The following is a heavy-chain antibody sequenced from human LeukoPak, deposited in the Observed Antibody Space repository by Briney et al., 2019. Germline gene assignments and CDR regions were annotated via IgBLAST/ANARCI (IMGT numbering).Heavy chain of an antibody. V-gene: IGHV1-69*05. CDR2: IIPIFGTA. J-gene: IGHJ4*02. CDR3: ARGQKAYYYDSSGYYLDY. Sequence: SVKVSRKASGGTFSSYAISWVRQAPGQGLEWMGRIIPIFGTANYAQKFQGRVTITTDESTSTAYMELSSLRSEDTAVYYCARGQKAYYYDSSGYYLDYWGQGTLVTVSS. D-gene: IGHD3-22*01. CDR1: GGTFSSYA.